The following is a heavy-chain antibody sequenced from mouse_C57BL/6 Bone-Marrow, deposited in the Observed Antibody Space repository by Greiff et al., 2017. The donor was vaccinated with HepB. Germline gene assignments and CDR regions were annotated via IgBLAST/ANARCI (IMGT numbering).Heavy chain of an antibody. CDR1: GYTFTSYG. V-gene: IGHV1-81*01. Sequence: VQLQQSGAELARPGASVKLSCKASGYTFTSYGISWVKQRTGQGLEWIGEIYPRSGNTYYNEKFKGKATLTADKSSSTAYMELRSLTSEDSAVYFCARPPVYYGIGAYWGQGTLVTVSA. CDR2: IYPRSGNT. D-gene: IGHD2-1*01. CDR3: ARPPVYYGIGAY. J-gene: IGHJ3*01.